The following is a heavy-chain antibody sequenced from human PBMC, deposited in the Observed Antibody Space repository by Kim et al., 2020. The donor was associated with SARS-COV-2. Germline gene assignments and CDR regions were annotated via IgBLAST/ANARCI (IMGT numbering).Heavy chain of an antibody. CDR3: TREPVYGSGSYHPWGGGYFDY. CDR2: IRSKAYGGTT. CDR1: GFTFGDYA. D-gene: IGHD3-10*01. Sequence: GGSLRLSCTASGFTFGDYAMSWVRQAPGKGLEWVGFIRSKAYGGTTEYAASVKGRFTISRDDSKSIAYLQMNSLKTEDTAVYYCTREPVYGSGSYHPWGGGYFDYWGQGTLVTVSS. J-gene: IGHJ4*02. V-gene: IGHV3-49*04.